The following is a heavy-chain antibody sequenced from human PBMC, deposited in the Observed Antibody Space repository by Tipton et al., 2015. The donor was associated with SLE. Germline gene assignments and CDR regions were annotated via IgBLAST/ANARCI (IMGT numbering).Heavy chain of an antibody. J-gene: IGHJ4*02. V-gene: IGHV4-39*07. CDR3: ARGVDFGDFFDF. CDR1: GGSISSSSYY. CDR2: IYYSGST. D-gene: IGHD3-16*01. Sequence: TLSLTCTVSGGSISSSSYYWGWIRQPPGKGLEWIGSIYYSGSTYYNPSLKSRVTISIDTSKNQFSLNLRSLTAADTAVYYCARGVDFGDFFDFWGQGTLVTVSS.